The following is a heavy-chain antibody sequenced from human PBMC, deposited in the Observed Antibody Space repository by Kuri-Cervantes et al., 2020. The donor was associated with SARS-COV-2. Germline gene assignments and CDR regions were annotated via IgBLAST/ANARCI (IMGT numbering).Heavy chain of an antibody. CDR1: GFSFSDYY. Sequence: GGSLRLSCAASGFSFSDYYMIWIRQAPGKGLEWVSYISSSTTYTNHADSVKGRFTISRDNAKNSLYLHMDSLRAEDSAVYSCARHFSWGSGEKYYDILTRPDYGMDVWGQGTTVTVSS. V-gene: IGHV3-11*06. J-gene: IGHJ6*02. D-gene: IGHD3-9*01. CDR2: ISSSTTYT. CDR3: ARHFSWGSGEKYYDILTRPDYGMDV.